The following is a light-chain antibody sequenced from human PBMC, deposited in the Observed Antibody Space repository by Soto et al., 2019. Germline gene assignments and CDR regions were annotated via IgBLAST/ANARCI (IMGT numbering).Light chain of an antibody. Sequence: EIVLTQSPATLSLSPGERATLSCRASQSVSSYLAWYQQKPGQAPRLLIYDASNRATGIPARFSGSGSGTDFTLTISSLAPEDFAVYYCLHRSHWPPTFGQGTKLEIK. J-gene: IGKJ2*01. CDR1: QSVSSY. CDR2: DAS. CDR3: LHRSHWPPT. V-gene: IGKV3-11*01.